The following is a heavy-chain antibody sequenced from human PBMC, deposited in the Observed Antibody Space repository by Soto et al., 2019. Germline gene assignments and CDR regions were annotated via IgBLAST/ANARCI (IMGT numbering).Heavy chain of an antibody. CDR2: IIPIFGTA. CDR1: GGTFSSYA. CDR3: VRVGITMVRGVIGPYYYYGMDV. Sequence: QVQLVQSGAEVKKPGSSVKVSCKASGGTFSSYAISWVRQAPGQGLEWMGGIIPIFGTANYAQKFQGRVTITADESTSTAYMELSSLRSEDTAVYYCVRVGITMVRGVIGPYYYYGMDVWGQGTTVTVSS. V-gene: IGHV1-69*01. D-gene: IGHD3-10*01. J-gene: IGHJ6*02.